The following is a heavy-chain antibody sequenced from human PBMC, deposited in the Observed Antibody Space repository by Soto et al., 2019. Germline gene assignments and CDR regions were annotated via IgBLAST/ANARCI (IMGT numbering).Heavy chain of an antibody. J-gene: IGHJ5*02. CDR2: IIPIFGTA. CDR3: ARGLECRGYCLDKPTWFGP. CDR1: GGTFSSYA. D-gene: IGHD2-15*01. V-gene: IGHV1-69*13. Sequence: SVKVSCKASGGTFSSYAISWVRQAPGQGLEWMGGIIPIFGTANYAQKFQGRVTITADESTSTAYMELSSLRSEDTAVYFCARGLECRGYCLDKPTWFGPWGQGTLVTVSS.